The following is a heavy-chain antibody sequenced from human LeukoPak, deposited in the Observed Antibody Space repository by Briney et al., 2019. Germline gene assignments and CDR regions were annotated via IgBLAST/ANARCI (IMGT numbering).Heavy chain of an antibody. J-gene: IGHJ4*02. Sequence: GGSLRLSCAASGFTFSSYAMSWVRQAPGKGLEWVSAISGSGGSTYYADSVKGRFTISRDNSKNTLYLQMNSLRAEDTAVYYCAKGIYYYDSSGYYSSDYWGQGTLVTVSS. CDR2: ISGSGGST. CDR1: GFTFSSYA. CDR3: AKGIYYYDSSGYYSSDY. V-gene: IGHV3-23*01. D-gene: IGHD3-22*01.